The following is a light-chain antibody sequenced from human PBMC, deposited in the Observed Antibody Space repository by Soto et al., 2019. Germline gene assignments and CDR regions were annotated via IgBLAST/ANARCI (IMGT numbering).Light chain of an antibody. Sequence: IVLTQSPGTLSLSPGERATLSCRASQSVRSTYIAWYQQKPGQAPRLLIYDISSRATGIPDRFSGSVSGTDVPLTITRLEPEDFAVFYCQQYGSSEIIFGQGTRLE. CDR1: QSVRSTY. V-gene: IGKV3-20*01. CDR3: QQYGSSEII. CDR2: DIS. J-gene: IGKJ5*01.